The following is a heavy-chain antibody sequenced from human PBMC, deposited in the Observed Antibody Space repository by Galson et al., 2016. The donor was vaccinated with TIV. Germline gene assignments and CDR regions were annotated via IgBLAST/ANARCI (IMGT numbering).Heavy chain of an antibody. J-gene: IGHJ4*02. D-gene: IGHD2-21*01. CDR1: GFAFSSYA. CDR3: AKDRVTYIPGGGNFDF. Sequence: SLRLSCAASGFAFSSYAMNWVRQAPGEGLEWVSTISATGLSAYYADAVKGRFTVSRDNSKNTLSLQMNSRRDEDTAVYYCAKDRVTYIPGGGNFDFWGQGTLVTVSS. V-gene: IGHV3-23*01. CDR2: ISATGLSA.